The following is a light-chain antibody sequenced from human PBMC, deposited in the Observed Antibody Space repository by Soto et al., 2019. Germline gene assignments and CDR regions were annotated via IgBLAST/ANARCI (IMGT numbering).Light chain of an antibody. Sequence: DIVLTHSPVYLPVTPGEPASISCRSSQSLLQRNGHNYVDWYGQKPGQSPHLRIYLASTRATGVPDRFSGSGSGTNFTLQISRVEAEDPGIYYCMQGLQTPRITFGQGTRLDIK. J-gene: IGKJ5*01. V-gene: IGKV2-28*01. CDR2: LAS. CDR3: MQGLQTPRIT. CDR1: QSLLQRNGHNY.